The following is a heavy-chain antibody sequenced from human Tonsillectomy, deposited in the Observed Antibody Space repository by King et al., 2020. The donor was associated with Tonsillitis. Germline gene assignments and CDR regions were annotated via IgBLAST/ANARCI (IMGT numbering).Heavy chain of an antibody. CDR1: SGYIGTYY. CDR2: IYYSGSV. D-gene: IGHD1-26*01. CDR3: ARDTGRYYPYYLDV. Sequence: QLQESGPGLVKPSETLSLTCTVSSGYIGTYYWSWIRQSPGKGLEWIGYIYYSGSVNYNPSLKSRVTISVDTSKNQFSLKLSSVTPADTAVYYCARDTGRYYPYYLDVWGKGTTVTVSS. J-gene: IGHJ6*03. V-gene: IGHV4-59*01.